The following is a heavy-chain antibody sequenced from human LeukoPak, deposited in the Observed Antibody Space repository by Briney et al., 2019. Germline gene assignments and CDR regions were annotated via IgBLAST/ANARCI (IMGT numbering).Heavy chain of an antibody. D-gene: IGHD3-22*01. CDR2: IKQDGSER. Sequence: GGSLRLSCEASGFSMSVYWMSWVRQAPGKGLEWVGNIKQDGSERNYVDSVKGRFTISRDNAKKSLYLQMNSLRAEDTAVYYCARDWGAYYRVFDYWGQGTLVTVSS. J-gene: IGHJ4*02. CDR3: ARDWGAYYRVFDY. V-gene: IGHV3-7*01. CDR1: GFSMSVYW.